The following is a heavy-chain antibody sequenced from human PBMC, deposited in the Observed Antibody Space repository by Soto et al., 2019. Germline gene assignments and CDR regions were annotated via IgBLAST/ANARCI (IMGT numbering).Heavy chain of an antibody. J-gene: IGHJ6*02. D-gene: IGHD2-2*01. V-gene: IGHV1-18*01. Sequence: ASVKVSCTASGYTFTIYGISWVRQAPGQGLEWMGWISAYNGNTNYAQKFQGRVTITADESTSTAYMELSSLRSEDTAVYYCAREEIVVVPAAGNHYYYYGMDVWGQGTTVTVSS. CDR1: GYTFTIYG. CDR3: AREEIVVVPAAGNHYYYYGMDV. CDR2: ISAYNGNT.